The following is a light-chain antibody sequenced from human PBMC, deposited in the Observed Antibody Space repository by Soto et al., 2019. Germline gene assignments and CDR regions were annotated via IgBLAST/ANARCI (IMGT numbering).Light chain of an antibody. CDR3: AAWDLSQAI. V-gene: IGLV1-47*01. J-gene: IGLJ2*01. CDR1: DSNIGSNY. Sequence: QSVLTQPPSASGTPGQRVTITCSGRDSNIGSNYVYWYQQLPGTAPKLVIYKNNQRPSGVPDRFSGSKSGTSASLAISGLRSEDEADYFCAAWDLSQAIFGGGTKLTVL. CDR2: KNN.